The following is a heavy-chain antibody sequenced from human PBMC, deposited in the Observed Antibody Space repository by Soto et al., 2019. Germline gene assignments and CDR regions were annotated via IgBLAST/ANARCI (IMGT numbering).Heavy chain of an antibody. CDR1: GFTSRTRT. CDR2: IYSGGST. CDR3: ARDPWAADY. D-gene: IGHD3-16*01. J-gene: IGHJ4*02. Sequence: EVQLVESGGGLSQPGGPLSLSGAAPGFTSRTRTMSGVRRVPGKGLEWVSVIYSGGSTFYADSVRGRFTISRDNSKNTVNLQMNSLRAEDTAVYYCARDPWAADYWGQGTLVTVSS. V-gene: IGHV3-66*01.